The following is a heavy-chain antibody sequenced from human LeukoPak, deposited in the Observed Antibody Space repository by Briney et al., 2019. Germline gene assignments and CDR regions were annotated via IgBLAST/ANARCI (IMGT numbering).Heavy chain of an antibody. CDR3: ARDDSGWSRDS. Sequence: GGSLRLSCAASGFAFSSYSMSWVRQAPGKGLEWVSSITSGSDYKYYADSVMGRFTISRDNAKNSLYLEMNSLRAEDTAVYYCARDDSGWSRDSWGQGTLVTV. D-gene: IGHD6-19*01. CDR1: GFAFSSYS. J-gene: IGHJ4*02. CDR2: ITSGSDYK. V-gene: IGHV3-21*01.